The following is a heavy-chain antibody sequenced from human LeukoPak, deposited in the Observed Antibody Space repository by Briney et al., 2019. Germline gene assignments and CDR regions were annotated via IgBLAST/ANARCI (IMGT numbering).Heavy chain of an antibody. CDR2: ISYDGSDK. CDR1: GFTFSSYA. D-gene: IGHD3-10*01. J-gene: IGHJ4*02. CDR3: ARAAYGSGSSPADY. Sequence: PGRPLRLSCAASGFTFSSYAMHWVRQAPGKGLEWVAVISYDGSDKYYADSVKGRFTISRDNSKNTLYLQMNSLRAEDTAVYYCARAAYGSGSSPADYWGQGTLVTVSS. V-gene: IGHV3-30-3*01.